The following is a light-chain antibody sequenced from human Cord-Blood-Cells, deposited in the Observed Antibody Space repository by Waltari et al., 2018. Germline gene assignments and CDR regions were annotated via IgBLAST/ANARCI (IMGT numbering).Light chain of an antibody. Sequence: QSALPQPASVSGSPGPSITISCTGTSRDVGGYNYVSWYQQHPGKAPKLMIYDVSKRPSGVSNRFSGSKSGNTASLTITGLQAEDEADYYCSSYTSSSPVVFGGGTKLTVL. CDR2: DVS. CDR3: SSYTSSSPVV. J-gene: IGLJ2*01. V-gene: IGLV2-14*01. CDR1: SRDVGGYNY.